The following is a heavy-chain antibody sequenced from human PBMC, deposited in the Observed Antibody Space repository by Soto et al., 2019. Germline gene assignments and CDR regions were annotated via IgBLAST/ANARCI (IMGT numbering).Heavy chain of an antibody. CDR2: IYHSGST. CDR3: ARDARRYYYGSGDFDY. CDR1: GGSISSSNW. V-gene: IGHV4-4*02. J-gene: IGHJ4*02. Sequence: KPSETLSLTCAVSGGSISSSNWWSWVRQPPGKGLEWIGEIYHSGSTNYNPSLKSRVTISVDKSKNQFSLKLSSVTAADTAVYYCARDARRYYYGSGDFDYWGQGTLVTVSS. D-gene: IGHD3-10*01.